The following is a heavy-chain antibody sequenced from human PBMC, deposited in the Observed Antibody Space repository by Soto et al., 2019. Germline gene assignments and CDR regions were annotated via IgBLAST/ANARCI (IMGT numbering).Heavy chain of an antibody. D-gene: IGHD3-22*01. CDR1: GFTFSSYA. Sequence: QVQLVESGGGVVQPGRSLRLSCAASGFTFSSYAMHWVRQAPGKGLEWVAVISYDGSNKYYADSVKVRFTISRDNSKNTLYLQMNSLRAEDTAVYYCARDFYSSGYLDYWGQGTLVTVSS. V-gene: IGHV3-30-3*01. J-gene: IGHJ4*02. CDR2: ISYDGSNK. CDR3: ARDFYSSGYLDY.